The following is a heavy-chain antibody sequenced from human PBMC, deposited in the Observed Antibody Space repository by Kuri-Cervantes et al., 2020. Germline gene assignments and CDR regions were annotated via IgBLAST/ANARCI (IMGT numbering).Heavy chain of an antibody. CDR2: IIPIFGTA. V-gene: IGHV1-69*13. J-gene: IGHJ6*02. CDR1: GGTFSSCA. D-gene: IGHD3-10*01. CDR3: ARGPYGSGSYYKENYYYGMDV. Sequence: SVKVSCKASGGTFSSCAISWVRQAPGQGLEWMGGIIPIFGTANYAQKFQGRVTITADESTSTAYMELSSLRSEDTAVYYCARGPYGSGSYYKENYYYGMDVWGQGTTVTVSS.